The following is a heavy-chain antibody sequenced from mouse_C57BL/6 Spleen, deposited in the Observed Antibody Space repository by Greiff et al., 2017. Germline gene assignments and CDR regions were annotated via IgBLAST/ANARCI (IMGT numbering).Heavy chain of an antibody. Sequence: EVKLEESGPGLVKPSQSLSLTCSVTGYSITSGYYWNWIRQFPGNKLEWMGYISYDGSNNYNPSLKNRISITRDTSKNQFFLKLNSVTTEDTATYYCAYSTHWYFDVWGTGTTVTVSS. CDR1: GYSITSGYY. D-gene: IGHD2-5*01. V-gene: IGHV3-6*01. J-gene: IGHJ1*03. CDR3: AYSTHWYFDV. CDR2: ISYDGSN.